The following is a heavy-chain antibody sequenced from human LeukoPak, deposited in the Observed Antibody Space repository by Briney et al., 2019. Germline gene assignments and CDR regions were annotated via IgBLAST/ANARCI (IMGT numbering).Heavy chain of an antibody. CDR3: AKCRLDSSGYYLFDY. CDR1: GFTFSSYA. J-gene: IGHJ4*02. D-gene: IGHD3-22*01. V-gene: IGHV3-23*01. CDR2: ISGSGGST. Sequence: GGSLRLSCAASGFTFSSYAMSWVGQAPGKGLEWVSAISGSGGSTYYADSVKGRFTISRDNSKNTLYLQMNSLRPEDTAVYYCAKCRLDSSGYYLFDYWGQGTLVTVSS.